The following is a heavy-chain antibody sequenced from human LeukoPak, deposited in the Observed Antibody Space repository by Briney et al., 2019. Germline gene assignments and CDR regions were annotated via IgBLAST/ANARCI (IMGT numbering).Heavy chain of an antibody. CDR3: ASPYYYGSHWLDP. CDR2: LNLNSGGT. J-gene: IGHJ5*02. CDR1: GYTFTAHY. V-gene: IGHV1-2*02. Sequence: GASVKVSCKVSGYTFTAHYIHWVRQAPGQGLEWMGWLNLNSGGTKYAQKFQGRVTMTGDTSINTAYMELSGLTADDTALYYCASPYYYGSHWLDPWGQGTLVTVSS. D-gene: IGHD3-10*01.